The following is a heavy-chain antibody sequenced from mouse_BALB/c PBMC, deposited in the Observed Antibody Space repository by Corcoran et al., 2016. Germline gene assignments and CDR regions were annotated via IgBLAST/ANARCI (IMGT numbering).Heavy chain of an antibody. J-gene: IGHJ4*01. CDR1: GYIFTNYG. V-gene: IGHV9-3-1*01. D-gene: IGHD6-1*01. Sequence: QIQLVQSGPELKKPGETVKISCKASGYIFTNYGMNWVKQAPGKGLKWMGWINTYTGEPTYVDDFKGRFAFSLETSASTAYLQINNLKNEDTATYFCAREPYAMDYWGQGTSVTVSS. CDR3: AREPYAMDY. CDR2: INTYTGEP.